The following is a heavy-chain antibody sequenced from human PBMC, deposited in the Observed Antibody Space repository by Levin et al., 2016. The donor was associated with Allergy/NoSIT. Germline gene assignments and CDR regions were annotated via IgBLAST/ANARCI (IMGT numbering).Heavy chain of an antibody. Sequence: GGSLRLSCAASGFTFSSYAMSWVRQAPGKGLEWVSAISGSGGSTYYADSVKGRFTISRDNSKNTLYLQMNSLRAEDTAVYYCAKDRPYCSGGSCYSDYWGQGTLVTVSS. CDR3: AKDRPYCSGGSCYSDY. V-gene: IGHV3-23*01. J-gene: IGHJ4*02. CDR1: GFTFSSYA. D-gene: IGHD2-15*01. CDR2: ISGSGGST.